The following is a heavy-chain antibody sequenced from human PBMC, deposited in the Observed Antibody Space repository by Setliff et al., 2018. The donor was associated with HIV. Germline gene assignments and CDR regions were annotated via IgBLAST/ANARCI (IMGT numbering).Heavy chain of an antibody. Sequence: PGGSLRLSCAASGFTFSRYWMTWVRQAPGKGLEWVANIKGDGSQKQYVDSVKGRFTISRDDAKNTLYLQMNSLRAEDTAVYYCARVDGYNALGYWGQGTLVTVSS. D-gene: IGHD5-12*01. J-gene: IGHJ4*02. CDR3: ARVDGYNALGY. V-gene: IGHV3-7*01. CDR2: IKGDGSQK. CDR1: GFTFSRYW.